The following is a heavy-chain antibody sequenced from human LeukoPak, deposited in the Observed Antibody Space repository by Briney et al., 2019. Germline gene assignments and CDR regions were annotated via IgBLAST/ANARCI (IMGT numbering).Heavy chain of an antibody. Sequence: PGGSLRLSCAASGFTFSSYAMSWVRQAPGKGLEWVSAISGSGGSTYYADSVKGRFTISRDNSKNTLYLQMNSLGAEDTAVYYCARWLRGIAEEDGMDVWGQGATVTVSS. CDR3: ARWLRGIAEEDGMDV. CDR2: ISGSGGST. D-gene: IGHD6-13*01. J-gene: IGHJ6*02. CDR1: GFTFSSYA. V-gene: IGHV3-23*01.